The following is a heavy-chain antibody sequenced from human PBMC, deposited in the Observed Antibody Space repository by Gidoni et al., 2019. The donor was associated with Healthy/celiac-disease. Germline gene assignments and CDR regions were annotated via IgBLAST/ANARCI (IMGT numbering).Heavy chain of an antibody. CDR2: ISGSGGST. CDR3: AKALRVEVAASYYYYGMDV. Sequence: EVQLLESGGGLVQPGGSLRLSCAASGFTFSSYAMSWVRQAPGKGLEWVSAISGSGGSTYYADSVKGRFTISRDNSKNTLYLQMNSLRAEDTAVYYCAKALRVEVAASYYYYGMDVWGQGTTVTVSS. J-gene: IGHJ6*02. D-gene: IGHD2-15*01. CDR1: GFTFSSYA. V-gene: IGHV3-23*01.